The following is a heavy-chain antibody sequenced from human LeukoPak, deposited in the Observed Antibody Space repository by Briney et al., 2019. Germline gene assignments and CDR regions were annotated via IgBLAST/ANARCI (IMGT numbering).Heavy chain of an antibody. CDR2: ISSSGSTI. CDR1: GFTFSDYY. Sequence: MPGGSLRLSCAASGFTFSDYYMSWIRQAPGKGLEWVSYISSSGSTIYYADSVKGRFTISRDNAKNSLYLQMNSLRAEDTAVYYCARDAPYYDMRGWFDPWGQGTLVTVSS. CDR3: ARDAPYYDMRGWFDP. J-gene: IGHJ5*02. D-gene: IGHD3-9*01. V-gene: IGHV3-11*04.